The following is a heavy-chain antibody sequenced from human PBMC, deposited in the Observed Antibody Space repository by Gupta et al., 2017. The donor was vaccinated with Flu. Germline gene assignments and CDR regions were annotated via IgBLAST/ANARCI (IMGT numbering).Heavy chain of an antibody. CDR2: ISLSSNSI. D-gene: IGHD2-21*02. CDR3: AREAPGGCGVDCFYDY. CDR1: YS. V-gene: IGHV3-48*02. Sequence: YSMNWVRQAPGKGLEWVSYISLSSNSIYYADSVKGRFTISRDNANNSLFLQMNSLRDEDTAVYYCAREAPGGCGVDCFYDYWGQGTLVTVSS. J-gene: IGHJ4*02.